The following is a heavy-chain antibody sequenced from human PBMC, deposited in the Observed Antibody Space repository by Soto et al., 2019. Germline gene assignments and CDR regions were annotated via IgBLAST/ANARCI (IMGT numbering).Heavy chain of an antibody. J-gene: IGHJ6*03. V-gene: IGHV1-8*01. CDR3: ARANEITFGGVIARYYYYMDV. Sequence: ASVKVSCKASGYTFTSYDINWVRQATGQGLEWMGWMNPNSGNTGYAQKFQGRVTMTRNTSISTAYMELSSLRSEDTAVYYCARANEITFGGVIARYYYYMDVWGKGTTVTVSS. CDR2: MNPNSGNT. CDR1: GYTFTSYD. D-gene: IGHD3-16*02.